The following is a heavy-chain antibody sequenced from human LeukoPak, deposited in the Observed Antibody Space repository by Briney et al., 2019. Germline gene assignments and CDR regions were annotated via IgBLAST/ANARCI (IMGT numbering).Heavy chain of an antibody. CDR3: ARDWEDYGGLYYYYYYMDV. V-gene: IGHV5-51*01. CDR2: IYPGDSDT. CDR1: GYSFTSYW. D-gene: IGHD4-23*01. J-gene: IGHJ6*03. Sequence: GESLKISCKGSGYSFTSYWIGWVRQMPGKGLEWMGIIYPGDSDTRYSPSFQGQVTISADKSISTAYLQWSSLKASDTAMYYCARDWEDYGGLYYYYYYMDVWGKGTTVTVSS.